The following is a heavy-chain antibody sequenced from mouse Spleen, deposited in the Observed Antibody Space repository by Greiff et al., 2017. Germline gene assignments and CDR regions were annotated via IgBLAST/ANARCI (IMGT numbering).Heavy chain of an antibody. J-gene: IGHJ4*01. CDR2: IWSDGST. Sequence: QVQLKESGPGLVAPSQSLSITCTISGFSLTSYGVHWVRQPPGKGLEWLVVIWSDGSTTYNSALKSRLSISKDNSKSQVFLKMNSLQTDDTAMYYCARHGGYTGAMDYWGQGTSVTVSA. CDR3: ARHGGYTGAMDY. CDR1: GFSLTSYG. D-gene: IGHD2-2*01. V-gene: IGHV2-6-1*01.